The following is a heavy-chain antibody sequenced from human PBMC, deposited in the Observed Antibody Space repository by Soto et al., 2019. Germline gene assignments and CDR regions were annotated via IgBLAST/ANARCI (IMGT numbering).Heavy chain of an antibody. Sequence: GESLKISCKGSGYSFTSYWIGWVRQMPGKGLEWMGIIYPGDSGTRYSPSFQGQVTISADKSISTAYLQWSSLKASDTAMYYCARRITMVRGVSRYFDLWGRGTLVTVSS. J-gene: IGHJ2*01. CDR1: GYSFTSYW. CDR3: ARRITMVRGVSRYFDL. CDR2: IYPGDSGT. V-gene: IGHV5-51*01. D-gene: IGHD3-10*01.